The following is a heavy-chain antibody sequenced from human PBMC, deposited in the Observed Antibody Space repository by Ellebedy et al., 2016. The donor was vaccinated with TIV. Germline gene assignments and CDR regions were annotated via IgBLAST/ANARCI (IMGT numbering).Heavy chain of an antibody. D-gene: IGHD4-23*01. CDR1: GFTFRSYA. V-gene: IGHV3-23*01. J-gene: IGHJ4*02. CDR3: AKRRDYGSNSGAFDY. CDR2: ISNSGTKV. Sequence: PGGSLRLSCAASGFTFRSYAMSWVRQAPEKGLEWVSGISNSGTKVYYADAVKGRFTVSRDDSKNTLYLQMNSLRAEDTALYYCAKRRDYGSNSGAFDYWGQGTLVTVSS.